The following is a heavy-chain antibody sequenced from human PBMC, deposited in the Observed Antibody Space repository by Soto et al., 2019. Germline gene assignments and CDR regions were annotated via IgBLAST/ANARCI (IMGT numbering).Heavy chain of an antibody. Sequence: EMQLVESGGGLVKPGGSLRLSCAASGFTLNRFAMNWVRQVPGKGLEWVSSISSSGSSIYQADSMKGRFTISRDNSKNSLYLHINRPRAEDTAVYYCARGSNSSGWSNFLSAFDLWGQGTMVTVSS. CDR3: ARGSNSSGWSNFLSAFDL. J-gene: IGHJ3*01. CDR2: ISSSGSSI. V-gene: IGHV3-21*06. D-gene: IGHD6-19*01. CDR1: GFTLNRFA.